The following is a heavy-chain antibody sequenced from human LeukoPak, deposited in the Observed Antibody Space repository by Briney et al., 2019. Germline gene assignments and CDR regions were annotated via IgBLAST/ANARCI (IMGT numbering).Heavy chain of an antibody. CDR3: ARDATYYLRYGYFDC. V-gene: IGHV3-21*01. D-gene: IGHD5/OR15-5a*01. J-gene: IGHJ4*01. Sequence: ETLSLTCDVYGGSFRGYYWTWIRQPPGKGLEWVSSINDVGSHIYYADSVRGRFTISRDNAKTSVYLQMNNLRPEDTAVYYCARDATYYLRYGYFDCWGHGTLVTVSS. CDR1: GGSFRGYY. CDR2: INDVGSHI.